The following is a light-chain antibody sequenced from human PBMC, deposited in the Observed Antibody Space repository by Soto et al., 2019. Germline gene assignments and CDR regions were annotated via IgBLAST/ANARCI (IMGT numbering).Light chain of an antibody. CDR1: QSISSW. Sequence: DIQMTQSPSTLSASVGDRVTITCRASQSISSWLAWYQQKPGKAPKSLIYKASSLESGVPSRFSGGGSGTEFTLTISSLQPDEFATYYCQQYSIYPIPFGQGTRLEMK. CDR3: QQYSIYPIP. CDR2: KAS. V-gene: IGKV1-5*03. J-gene: IGKJ5*01.